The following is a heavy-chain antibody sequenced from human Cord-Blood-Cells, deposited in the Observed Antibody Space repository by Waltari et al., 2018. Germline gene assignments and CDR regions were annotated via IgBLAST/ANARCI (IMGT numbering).Heavy chain of an antibody. D-gene: IGHD6-19*01. CDR2: IYYSGST. J-gene: IGHJ3*02. Sequence: QLPLQESGPGLVKPSETLSLTCTVSVGSISSSSYYWGWIRQPPGKGLEWIGSIYYSGSTYYNPSLKSRVTISVDTSKNQFSLKLSSVTAADTAVYYCARLRAAVAGDAFDIWGQGTMVTVSS. V-gene: IGHV4-39*07. CDR1: VGSISSSSYY. CDR3: ARLRAAVAGDAFDI.